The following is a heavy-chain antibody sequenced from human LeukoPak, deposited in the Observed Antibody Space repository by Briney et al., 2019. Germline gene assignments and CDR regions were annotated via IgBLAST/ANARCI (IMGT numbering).Heavy chain of an antibody. J-gene: IGHJ6*03. V-gene: IGHV4-59*01. Sequence: PSETLSLTCTVSGGSISSYYWSWIRQPPGKGLEWIGYIYYSGSTNYNPSLKSRVTISVDTSKNQFSLKLSSVTAADTAVYYCARDSIAVAGDNYYYYMDVWGKGTTVTVS. CDR2: IYYSGST. CDR1: GGSISSYY. CDR3: ARDSIAVAGDNYYYYMDV. D-gene: IGHD6-19*01.